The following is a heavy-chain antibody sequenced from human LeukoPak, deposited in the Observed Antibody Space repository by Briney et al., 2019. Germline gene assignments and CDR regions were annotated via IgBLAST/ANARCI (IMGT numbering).Heavy chain of an antibody. V-gene: IGHV3-48*03. D-gene: IGHD5-12*01. CDR3: ARDGYSGYDAGEAFDI. J-gene: IGHJ3*02. Sequence: GGSLRLSCAASGFTFSSYEMNWIRQAPGKGLEWVSYISSSGSTIYYADSVKGRFTISRDNAKNSLYLQMNSLRAEDTAVYYCARDGYSGYDAGEAFDIWGQGTMVTVSS. CDR1: GFTFSSYE. CDR2: ISSSGSTI.